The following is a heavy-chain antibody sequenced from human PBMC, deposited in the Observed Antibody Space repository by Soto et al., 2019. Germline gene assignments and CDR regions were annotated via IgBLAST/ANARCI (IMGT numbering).Heavy chain of an antibody. Sequence: ASVKVSCKASGYTFTSYDINWVRQATGQGLEWMGWMNPNSGNTGYAQKFQGGVTMTRNTSISTAYMELSSLRSEDTAVYYCARGVAAGRDLDYWGQGTLVTVSS. CDR3: ARGVAAGRDLDY. CDR2: MNPNSGNT. V-gene: IGHV1-8*01. D-gene: IGHD6-13*01. CDR1: GYTFTSYD. J-gene: IGHJ4*02.